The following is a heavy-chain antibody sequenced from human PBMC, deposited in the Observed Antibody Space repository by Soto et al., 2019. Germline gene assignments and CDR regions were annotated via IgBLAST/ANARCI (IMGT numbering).Heavy chain of an antibody. V-gene: IGHV3-23*01. CDR3: AKDRYCSATSCQDFGS. CDR2: LSGSGIGK. D-gene: IGHD2-2*01. Sequence: GGSLRXSXAASGFSVTSYAMSWLRQAPGKGLEWVSVLSGSGIGKEYADSVKGRFTISRDNSRNTLYLQMTGLRVEDTAVYYCAKDRYCSATSCQDFGSWGQGTLVTVSS. J-gene: IGHJ4*02. CDR1: GFSVTSYA.